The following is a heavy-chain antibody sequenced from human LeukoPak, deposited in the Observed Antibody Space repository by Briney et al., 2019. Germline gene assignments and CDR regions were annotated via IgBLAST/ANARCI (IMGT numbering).Heavy chain of an antibody. CDR3: ARGDSIAARPEDYFDY. Sequence: KPSETLSLTCTVSGGSISSYHWSWIRQPPGKGLEWIGYIYYSGSTNYNPSFKSRVTISVDTSKNQFSLKLSSVTAADTAVYYCARGDSIAARPEDYFDYWGQGTLVTVSS. CDR2: IYYSGST. J-gene: IGHJ4*02. V-gene: IGHV4-59*01. CDR1: GGSISSYH. D-gene: IGHD6-6*01.